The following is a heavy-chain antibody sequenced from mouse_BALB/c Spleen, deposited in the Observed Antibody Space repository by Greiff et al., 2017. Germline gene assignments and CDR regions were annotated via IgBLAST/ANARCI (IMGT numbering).Heavy chain of an antibody. CDR3: ARHDDSGYPFDY. J-gene: IGHJ2*01. CDR2: INSNGGST. V-gene: IGHV5-6-2*01. CDR1: GFTFSSYY. D-gene: IGHD3-1*01. Sequence: DVKLQESGGGLVKLGGSLKLSCAASGFTFSSYYMSWVRQTPEKRLELVAAINSNGGSTYYPDTVKGRFTISRDNAKNTLYLQMSSLKSEDTALYYCARHDDSGYPFDYWGQGTTLTVSS.